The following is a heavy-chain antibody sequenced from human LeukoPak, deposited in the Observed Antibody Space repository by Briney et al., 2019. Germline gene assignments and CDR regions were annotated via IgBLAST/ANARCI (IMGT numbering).Heavy chain of an antibody. V-gene: IGHV4-30-4*08. CDR2: IYYSGST. CDR3: ARSFVVPAAIFDY. J-gene: IGHJ4*02. D-gene: IGHD2-2*01. CDR1: GGSISSGDYY. Sequence: PSETLSLTXTVSGGSISSGDYYWSWIRQPPGKGLEWIGYIYYSGSTYYNPSLKSRVTISVDTSKNQFSLKLSSVTAADTAVYYCARSFVVPAAIFDYWGQGTLVTVSS.